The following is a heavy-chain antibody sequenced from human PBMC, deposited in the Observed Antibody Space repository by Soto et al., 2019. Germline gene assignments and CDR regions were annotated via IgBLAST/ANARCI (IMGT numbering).Heavy chain of an antibody. J-gene: IGHJ4*02. CDR3: ARWVSGSPDN. D-gene: IGHD1-26*01. Sequence: EVQLVESGGGLVQPGGSLRLSCAASGFTLSDHYMDWVRQAPGKGLEGVGRTKNKANRYTTEYAASVNGRFTISRDDSKTSLYLQMTSLKTEHTAVYYCARWVSGSPDNWGQGTLVTVSS. CDR2: TKNKANRYTT. V-gene: IGHV3-72*01. CDR1: GFTLSDHY.